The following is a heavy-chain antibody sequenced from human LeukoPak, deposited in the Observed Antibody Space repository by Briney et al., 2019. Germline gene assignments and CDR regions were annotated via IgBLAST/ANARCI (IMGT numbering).Heavy chain of an antibody. CDR3: ARRLERHHDFDY. D-gene: IGHD1-1*01. CDR1: GYTFTSYG. J-gene: IGHJ4*02. V-gene: IGHV1-18*01. Sequence: GASVKVSCKASGYTFTSYGISWVRQAPGQGLEWMGWISAYNGNTNYAQKLQGRVTMTTDTSASTAYMELRSLRSDDTAMYYCARRLERHHDFDYWGQGTLVTVSS. CDR2: ISAYNGNT.